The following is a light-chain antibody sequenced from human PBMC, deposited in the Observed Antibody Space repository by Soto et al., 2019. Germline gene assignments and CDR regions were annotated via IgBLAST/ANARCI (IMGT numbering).Light chain of an antibody. CDR2: EVS. CDR1: NSDVGGYNY. CDR3: SSYASSSTVV. V-gene: IGLV2-14*01. Sequence: QSALTQPASVSGSPGQSITISCTGTNSDVGGYNYVSWYQQHPGKAPKLIICEVSDRPSGVSNRFSGSKSGNTASLTISGLQAEDEADYYCSSYASSSTVVFGGGTKVTVL. J-gene: IGLJ2*01.